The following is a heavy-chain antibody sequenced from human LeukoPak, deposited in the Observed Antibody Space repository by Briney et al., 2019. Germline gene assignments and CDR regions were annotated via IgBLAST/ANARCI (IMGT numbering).Heavy chain of an antibody. J-gene: IGHJ4*02. Sequence: ASVKVSCKASGYTFTGYYMHWVRQAPGQGLEWMGRINPNSGGTNYAQKFQGRVTMTRDTSISTAYMELSRLRSDDTAVYYCARDYSGGWYVGVYWGQGTLVTVSS. D-gene: IGHD6-19*01. CDR3: ARDYSGGWYVGVY. CDR1: GYTFTGYY. CDR2: INPNSGGT. V-gene: IGHV1-2*06.